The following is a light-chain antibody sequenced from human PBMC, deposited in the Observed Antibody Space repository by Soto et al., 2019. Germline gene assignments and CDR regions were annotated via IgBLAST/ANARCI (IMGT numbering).Light chain of an antibody. CDR2: GVS. CDR3: PHYGISPIP. CDR1: QSVSSN. V-gene: IGKV3-20*01. J-gene: IGKJ5*01. Sequence: SPGTLSVSPGESTTLSFRASQSVSSNLAWYQQKPGQAPRLLIYGVSSRVTGIPDRFSGSGSGTDFTLTISRLEAEDVALYYCPHYGISPIPFGEGTRLEIK.